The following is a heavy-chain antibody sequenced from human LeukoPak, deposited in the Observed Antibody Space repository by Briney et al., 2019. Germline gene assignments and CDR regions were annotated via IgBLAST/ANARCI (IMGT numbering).Heavy chain of an antibody. V-gene: IGHV3-30*18. CDR3: AKPSGEYFDY. CDR2: TSYDGSTK. CDR1: GYTFTGYY. J-gene: IGHJ4*02. Sequence: ASGYTFTGYYMHWVRQAPGKGLEWVALTSYDGSTKYYADSVKGRFIISKDNSRNTLYLQMNSLKVEDTAMYYCAKPSGEYFDYWGQGTLVTVSS.